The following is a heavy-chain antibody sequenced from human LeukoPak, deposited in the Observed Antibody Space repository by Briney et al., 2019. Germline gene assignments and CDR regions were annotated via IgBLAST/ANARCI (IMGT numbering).Heavy chain of an antibody. J-gene: IGHJ4*02. Sequence: GRSLRLSCAASGFTFSSYAMSWVRQAPGKGLEWVSAISGSGGSTYYADSVKGRFTISRDNSKNTLYLQMNSLRAEDTAVYYCAKGYYSSGWYYFDYWGQGTLVTVSS. V-gene: IGHV3-23*01. CDR3: AKGYYSSGWYYFDY. CDR2: ISGSGGST. CDR1: GFTFSSYA. D-gene: IGHD6-19*01.